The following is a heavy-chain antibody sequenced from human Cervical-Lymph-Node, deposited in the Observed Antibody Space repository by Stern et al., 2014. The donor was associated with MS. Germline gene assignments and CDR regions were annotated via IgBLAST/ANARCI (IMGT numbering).Heavy chain of an antibody. V-gene: IGHV4-39*01. Sequence: QVQLQESGPGLVKPSETLSLTCAVSGDSISSYTHYWAWIRQPPGKGLEWIGSVYCGGPPSYTPSRKSRVPIPVDPSKNPFSLGLTSGTAADTAVYYCAKHACTGAACPFDLWGQGTLVTVSS. CDR3: AKHACTGAACPFDL. CDR1: GDSISSYTHY. D-gene: IGHD2-8*02. CDR2: VYCGGPP. J-gene: IGHJ4*02.